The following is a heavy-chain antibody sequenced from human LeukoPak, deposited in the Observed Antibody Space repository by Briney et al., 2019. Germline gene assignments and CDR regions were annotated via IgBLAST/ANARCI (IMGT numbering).Heavy chain of an antibody. V-gene: IGHV4-34*01. CDR1: GGSFGGYY. J-gene: IGHJ4*02. Sequence: SETLSLTCAVYGGSFGGYYWSWIRQPPGKGLEWIGEINHSGSTNYNPSLKSRVTISVDTSKNQFSLKLSSVTAADTAVYYCSRKPPMVRGVPFDHWGQGTLVTVSS. D-gene: IGHD3-10*01. CDR3: SRKPPMVRGVPFDH. CDR2: INHSGST.